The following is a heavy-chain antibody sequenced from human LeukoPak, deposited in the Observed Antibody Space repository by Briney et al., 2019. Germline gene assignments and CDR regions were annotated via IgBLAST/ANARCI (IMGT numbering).Heavy chain of an antibody. D-gene: IGHD6-25*01. J-gene: IGHJ6*03. Sequence: PSETLSLTCSVSGYSVSSGYYWGWIRQPPGKGLEWIGSIYHSGSTYYNPSLKSRVTVSVDTSKNQFSLKLSSLSAADTATYYCVRLAALRGLYYYMDVWGKGTAVIVSS. CDR3: VRLAALRGLYYYMDV. CDR2: IYHSGST. CDR1: GYSVSSGYY. V-gene: IGHV4-38-2*02.